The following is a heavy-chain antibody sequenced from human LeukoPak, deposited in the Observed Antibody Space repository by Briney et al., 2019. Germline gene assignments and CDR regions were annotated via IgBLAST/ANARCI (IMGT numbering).Heavy chain of an antibody. J-gene: IGHJ4*02. CDR1: GYSISSGYY. CDR2: IYHSGST. CDR3: ARARARGYSYGPVDY. D-gene: IGHD5-18*01. Sequence: PSETLSLTCTVSGYSISSGYYWGWIRQPPGKGLEWIGSIYHSGSTYYNPSLKSRVTISVDTSKNRFSLKLSSVTAADTAVYYCARARARGYSYGPVDYWGQGTLVTVSS. V-gene: IGHV4-38-2*02.